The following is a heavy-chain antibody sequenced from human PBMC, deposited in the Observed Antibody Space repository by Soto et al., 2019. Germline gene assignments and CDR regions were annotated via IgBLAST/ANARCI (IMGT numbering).Heavy chain of an antibody. CDR2: VYHSGTT. V-gene: IGHV4-59*01. D-gene: IGHD1-26*01. J-gene: IGHJ4*02. Sequence: SETLSLTCSVSGVSITGSYWSWIRQPPGKTLEWIGYVYHSGTTTYNPSLKSRVTISVDTSKNQFSLRLTSVIAADTAVYYCAGDMPYGAGSLAGCDYWGQGILVTVSS. CDR1: GVSITGSY. CDR3: AGDMPYGAGSLAGCDY.